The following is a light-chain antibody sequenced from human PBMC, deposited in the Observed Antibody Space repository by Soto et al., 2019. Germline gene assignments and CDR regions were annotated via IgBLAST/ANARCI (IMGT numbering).Light chain of an antibody. CDR2: EVS. V-gene: IGLV2-23*02. CDR3: CSYAVSRTFRV. J-gene: IGLJ3*02. CDR1: SSDVGSYNL. Sequence: QSALTQPASVSGSPGQSITISCTGTSSDVGSYNLVSWYQQHPGKAPKLMIYEVSKRPSGVSNRFSGSKSGNTASLTISGLQAEDEADYYCCSYAVSRTFRVFGGGTKLTVL.